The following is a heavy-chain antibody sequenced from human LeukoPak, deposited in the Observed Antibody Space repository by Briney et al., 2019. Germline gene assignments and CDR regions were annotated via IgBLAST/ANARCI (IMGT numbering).Heavy chain of an antibody. J-gene: IGHJ6*02. V-gene: IGHV4-31*03. CDR2: IYYSGST. Sequence: SETLSLTCTVSGGSISSGGYYWSWIRQHPGKGLEWIGYIYYSGSTYYNPSLKSRVTISVDTSKNQFSLKLSSVTAADTAVYYCARDPITMVRGVIIGGMDVWGQGTTVTVSS. CDR1: GGSISSGGYY. CDR3: ARDPITMVRGVIIGGMDV. D-gene: IGHD3-10*01.